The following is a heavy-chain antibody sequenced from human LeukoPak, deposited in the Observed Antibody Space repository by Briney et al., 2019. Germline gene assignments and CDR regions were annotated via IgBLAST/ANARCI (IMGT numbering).Heavy chain of an antibody. CDR2: IYSGGST. D-gene: IGHD4-23*01. V-gene: IGHV3-66*04. CDR1: EFSVGSNY. J-gene: IGHJ4*02. CDR3: VRRAGGYSHPYDY. Sequence: GGSLRLSCAASEFSVGSNYMTWVRQAPGKGLEWVSLIYSGGSTYYADSVKGRFTISRDDSKNTLYLQMNSLRAEDTAVYYCVRRAGGYSHPYDYWGQGTLVTVSS.